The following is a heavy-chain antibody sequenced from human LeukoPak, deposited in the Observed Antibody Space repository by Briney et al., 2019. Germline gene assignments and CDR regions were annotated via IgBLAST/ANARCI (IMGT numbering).Heavy chain of an antibody. D-gene: IGHD4-17*01. Sequence: PSETLSLTCTVSGDSITNYYWSWIRQPPGKGLEWIGYISYSGTTNHNPSLKSRVTISVDTSKNQFSLKLSSVTAADTAVYYCARWRTDNWFDPWGQGTLVTVSS. CDR3: ARWRTDNWFDP. J-gene: IGHJ5*02. CDR2: ISYSGTT. CDR1: GDSITNYY. V-gene: IGHV4-59*01.